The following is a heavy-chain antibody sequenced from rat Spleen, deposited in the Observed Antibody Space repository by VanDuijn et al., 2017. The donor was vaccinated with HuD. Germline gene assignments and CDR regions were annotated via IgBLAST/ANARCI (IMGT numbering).Heavy chain of an antibody. CDR3: ATGIQLYFFDH. CDR2: ISYDGSST. CDR1: GFTFSDYN. J-gene: IGHJ2*01. Sequence: EVQLVESGGGLVQPGRSLKLSCAASGFTFSDYNMAWVRQAPKKGLEWVTTISYDGSSTYYRDSVKGRFTISRDNAKTTLYLQMDSLRSEDTATYFCATGIQLYFFDHWGQGVMVTVSS. D-gene: IGHD1-5*01. V-gene: IGHV5-7*01.